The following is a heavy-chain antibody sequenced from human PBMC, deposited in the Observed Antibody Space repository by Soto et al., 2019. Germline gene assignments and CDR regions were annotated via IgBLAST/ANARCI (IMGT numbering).Heavy chain of an antibody. V-gene: IGHV3-23*01. CDR3: AKQRADYGSGADTFYFDS. CDR1: GVTFSNYA. D-gene: IGHD3-10*01. CDR2: LSGSGGTT. Sequence: EVPLLESGGGLVQPGGSLRLSCTVSGVTFSNYAMNWVRQAPGKGLEWVSSLSGSGGTTYYADSVKGRFIISRDNSKNTLYILMNSLRAEDTALYYCAKQRADYGSGADTFYFDSWGQGALVTVSS. J-gene: IGHJ4*02.